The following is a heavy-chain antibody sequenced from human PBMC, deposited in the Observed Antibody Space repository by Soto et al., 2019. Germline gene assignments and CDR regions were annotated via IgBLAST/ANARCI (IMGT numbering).Heavy chain of an antibody. J-gene: IGHJ5*02. D-gene: IGHD1-20*01. CDR3: ARDDNWNGPPSENWFDP. CDR2: ISAYNGNT. V-gene: IGHV1-18*01. Sequence: ASVKVSCKASGYTFTSYGISWVRQAPGQGLEWMGWISAYNGNTNYAQELQGRVTMTTDTSTSTAYMELRSLRSDDTAVYYCARDDNWNGPPSENWFDPWGQGTLVTVSS. CDR1: GYTFTSYG.